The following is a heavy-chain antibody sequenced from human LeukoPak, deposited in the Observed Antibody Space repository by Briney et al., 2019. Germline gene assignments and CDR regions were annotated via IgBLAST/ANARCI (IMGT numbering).Heavy chain of an antibody. J-gene: IGHJ1*01. D-gene: IGHD4-23*01. CDR2: TNTDGSST. CDR3: YGANAEQ. CDR1: GFTFSSYW. V-gene: IGHV3-74*03. Sequence: GGSLRLSCAASGFTFSSYWMHCVRQAPGKGLVWVSGTNTDGSSTMYADSVKGRFTIARDNAKNTLYLQMNSLRAEDTAVYYCYGANAEQWGQGTLVTVSS.